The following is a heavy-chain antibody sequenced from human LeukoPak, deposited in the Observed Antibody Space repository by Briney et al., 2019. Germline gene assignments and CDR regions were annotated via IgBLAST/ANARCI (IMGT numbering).Heavy chain of an antibody. Sequence: GGSLRLSCAASGFTFSSYAMHWVRQAPGKGLEWVAVISSDGSNKYYADSMKGRFTISRDNSKNTLYLQMNSLRAEDTAVYYCAKIPTLDSSGFDYWGQGTLVTVSS. D-gene: IGHD3-22*01. V-gene: IGHV3-30*04. J-gene: IGHJ4*02. CDR2: ISSDGSNK. CDR3: AKIPTLDSSGFDY. CDR1: GFTFSSYA.